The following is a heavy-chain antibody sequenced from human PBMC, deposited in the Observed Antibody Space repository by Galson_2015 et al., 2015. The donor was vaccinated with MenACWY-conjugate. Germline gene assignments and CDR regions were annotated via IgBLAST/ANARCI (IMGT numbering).Heavy chain of an antibody. CDR3: ARHPPGGRGMDV. D-gene: IGHD1-26*01. V-gene: IGHV5-51*01. CDR1: GYYFTSYW. Sequence: QSGAEVKQPGESLKISCKGSGYYFTSYWIAWVRQIPGKGLEWMGLITPGDSNTRYSPSFQGQVTISADKSISTAYLQWCSLKASDTAMYYCARHPPGGRGMDVWGQGTTVTVSS. CDR2: ITPGDSNT. J-gene: IGHJ6*02.